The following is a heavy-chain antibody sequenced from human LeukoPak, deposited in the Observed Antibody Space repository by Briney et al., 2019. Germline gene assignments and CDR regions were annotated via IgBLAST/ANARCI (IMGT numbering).Heavy chain of an antibody. CDR1: GYTLTSYD. CDR2: MNPNSGNT. CDR3: ARCGRWELHNFDY. V-gene: IGHV1-8*01. Sequence: ASVKVSCKASGYTLTSYDINWVRQATGQGLEWMGWMNPNSGNTGYAQKFQCRVTMTRNTSISTAYMELSSLRSEDTAVYYCARCGRWELHNFDYWGQGTLVTVSS. J-gene: IGHJ4*02. D-gene: IGHD1-26*01.